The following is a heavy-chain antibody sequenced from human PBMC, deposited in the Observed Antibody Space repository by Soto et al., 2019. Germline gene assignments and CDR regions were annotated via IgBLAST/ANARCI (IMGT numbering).Heavy chain of an antibody. J-gene: IGHJ4*02. CDR2: VNHRGGT. Sequence: SETLYLPCAVYVESFIGYYWTWIRQTPGKGLEWIGEVNHRGGTNYKPSLKSRVTISVNTSKNQFSLNLNSVTAADTAVYYCARGQRRGGSSGWSLWGQGTLVTVSS. D-gene: IGHD6-19*01. CDR1: VESFIGYY. CDR3: ARGQRRGGSSGWSL. V-gene: IGHV4-34*01.